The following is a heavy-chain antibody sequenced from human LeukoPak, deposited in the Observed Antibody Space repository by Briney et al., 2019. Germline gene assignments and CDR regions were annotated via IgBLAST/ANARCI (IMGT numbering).Heavy chain of an antibody. Sequence: GGSLRLSCAASGFTFSNYAMNWARQAPGKGLEWVSTMIASSGSTFYADSVKGRFTISKDTSKNTLYLHMSSLRADDTAVYYCAKGGYDYVEVAYFDYWGQGTLVTVSS. CDR3: AKGGYDYVEVAYFDY. D-gene: IGHD5-12*01. J-gene: IGHJ4*02. CDR1: GFTFSNYA. CDR2: MIASSGST. V-gene: IGHV3-23*01.